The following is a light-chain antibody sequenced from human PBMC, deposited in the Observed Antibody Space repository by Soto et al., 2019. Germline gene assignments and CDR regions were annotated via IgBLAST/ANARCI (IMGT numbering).Light chain of an antibody. CDR2: TNN. Sequence: QCRLAQPTSGSGTPGQRVTISCSGSSSNIGSNIVVCYQQLPGTTPTLLIYTNNQRPSGVPDRLSGSRSGTPASLAISGLQPADEADYYCAAWDDSLNGYVFGPGTKVTVL. CDR1: SSNIGSNI. V-gene: IGLV1-44*01. J-gene: IGLJ1*01. CDR3: AAWDDSLNGYV.